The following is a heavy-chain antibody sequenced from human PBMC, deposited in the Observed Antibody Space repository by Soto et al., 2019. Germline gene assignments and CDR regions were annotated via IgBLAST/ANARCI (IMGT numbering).Heavy chain of an antibody. D-gene: IGHD6-13*01. J-gene: IGHJ3*02. CDR3: ARVGSSSLAVAFDI. Sequence: QVQLVQSGAEVKKPGSSVKVSCKASGGTFSSYTISWVRQAPGQGLEWMGRIIPILGIANYAQKFQGRVTITADKSTSTAYMELSSLRSEDTAEYYCARVGSSSLAVAFDIWGQGTMVTVSS. CDR1: GGTFSSYT. V-gene: IGHV1-69*02. CDR2: IIPILGIA.